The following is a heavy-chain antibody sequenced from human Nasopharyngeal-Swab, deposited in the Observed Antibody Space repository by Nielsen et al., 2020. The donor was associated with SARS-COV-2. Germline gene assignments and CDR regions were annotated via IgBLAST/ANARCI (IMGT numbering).Heavy chain of an antibody. CDR2: IKQDGSEK. D-gene: IGHD1-26*01. Sequence: GGSLRLSCAASGFTCSSYWMSWVRQAPGKGLEWVANIKQDGSEKYYVNSVKGRFTISRDNAKNSLYLQMNSLRAEDTAVYYCARDPIPAGGSDGFDIWGQGTMVTVSS. V-gene: IGHV3-7*01. CDR3: ARDPIPAGGSDGFDI. J-gene: IGHJ3*02. CDR1: GFTCSSYW.